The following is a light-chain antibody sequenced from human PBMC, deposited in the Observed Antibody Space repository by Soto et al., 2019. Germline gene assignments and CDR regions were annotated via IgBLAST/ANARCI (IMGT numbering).Light chain of an antibody. CDR3: QQYYSTPWT. CDR1: QSVLYSSNNKNY. J-gene: IGKJ1*01. Sequence: DIVMTQSPDSLAVSRGERATINCKSSQSVLYSSNNKNYLALYQQKPGQPPKLLIYWASARESGVPDRFSGSGSGTEFTLTISSLQAEDVAVYYCQQYYSTPWTFGQGTKVEIK. CDR2: WAS. V-gene: IGKV4-1*01.